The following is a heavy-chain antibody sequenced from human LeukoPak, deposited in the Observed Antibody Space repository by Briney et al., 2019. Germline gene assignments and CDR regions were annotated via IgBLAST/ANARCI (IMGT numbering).Heavy chain of an antibody. CDR3: ARDALPYYDSSGYYKTHDAFDI. Sequence: SETLSLTCTVSGGSISSSSYYWSWIRQPPGKGLEWIGSIYYSGSTYYNPSLKSRVTISVDKSKNQFSLKLSSVTAADTAVYFCARDALPYYDSSGYYKTHDAFDIWGQGTMVSVSS. J-gene: IGHJ3*02. CDR2: IYYSGST. CDR1: GGSISSSSYY. D-gene: IGHD3-22*01. V-gene: IGHV4-39*07.